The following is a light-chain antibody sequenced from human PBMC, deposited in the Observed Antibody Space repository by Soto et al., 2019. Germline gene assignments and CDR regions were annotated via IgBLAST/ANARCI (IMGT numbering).Light chain of an antibody. CDR2: EVS. CDR3: SSYAGSNIFV. Sequence: QSALTQPPSASRAPGQSVTISCTGTSSNIGGYNYVSWYQQHPGKAPKLMIYEVSKRPSGVPDRFSGSKSGNTASLTVSGLQAEDEADYYCSSYAGSNIFVFGTGTKVTVL. CDR1: SSNIGGYNY. J-gene: IGLJ1*01. V-gene: IGLV2-8*01.